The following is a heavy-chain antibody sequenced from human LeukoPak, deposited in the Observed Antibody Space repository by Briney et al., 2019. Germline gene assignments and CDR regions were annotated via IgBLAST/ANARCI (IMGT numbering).Heavy chain of an antibody. Sequence: PGGSLRLSCAASGFIFSSYGMHWVRRAPGKGLEWVAVISYDGSNKDYAESVKGRFTISRDNSKNTLYLQMNSLRAEDTAVYYCARDGDYYDSSGYLDYWGQGTLVTVSS. CDR1: GFIFSSYG. CDR2: ISYDGSNK. D-gene: IGHD3-22*01. J-gene: IGHJ4*02. V-gene: IGHV3-30*03. CDR3: ARDGDYYDSSGYLDY.